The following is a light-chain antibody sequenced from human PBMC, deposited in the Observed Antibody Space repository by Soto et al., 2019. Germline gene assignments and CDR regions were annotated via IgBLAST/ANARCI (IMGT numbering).Light chain of an antibody. V-gene: IGKV3-15*01. CDR2: GAS. CDR1: QSVRRN. CDR3: QQYNTWPQT. J-gene: IGKJ1*01. Sequence: EIVMTQSPATLSVSPGERATLSCRASQSVRRNLAWYQQKPGLAPRLLIYGASTRATGIPARFSGSGSGTEFTLTISSLQSEDFAVYYCQQYNTWPQTFGQGTKVEIK.